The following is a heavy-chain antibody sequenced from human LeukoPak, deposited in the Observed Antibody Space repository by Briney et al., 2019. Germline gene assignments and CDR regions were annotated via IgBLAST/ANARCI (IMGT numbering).Heavy chain of an antibody. D-gene: IGHD2-8*01. Sequence: GGSLRLSCAASGFTFNTYTMNWVRQAPGKGLEWVSYISGSSGIIDYADSVRGRFTISRDNAKNSLYLQMNSLRAEDTAVYYCARSNSSDIVLRRFDYWGQGTLVTVSS. CDR1: GFTFNTYT. CDR2: ISGSSGII. CDR3: ARSNSSDIVLRRFDY. J-gene: IGHJ4*02. V-gene: IGHV3-48*01.